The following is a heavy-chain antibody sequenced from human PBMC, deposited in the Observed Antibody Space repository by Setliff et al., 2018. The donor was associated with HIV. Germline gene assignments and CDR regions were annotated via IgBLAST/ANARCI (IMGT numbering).Heavy chain of an antibody. Sequence: SETLSLTCTVSGGSITSGDYHWSWIRQPPGKGLEWIGYIYYDGRTFYKPSLKSRLTISVDTSKNQFSLSLNSVTAADTAVYFCARGGAVSADFDSWGQGTLVTVSS. CDR1: GGSITSGDYH. J-gene: IGHJ5*01. CDR2: IYYDGRT. V-gene: IGHV4-30-4*08. CDR3: ARGGAVSADFDS. D-gene: IGHD3-16*01.